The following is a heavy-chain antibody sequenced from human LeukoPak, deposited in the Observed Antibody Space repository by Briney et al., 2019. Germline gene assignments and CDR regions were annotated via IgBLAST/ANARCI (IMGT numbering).Heavy chain of an antibody. CDR3: ATLGLGIEFDY. CDR1: GITLTAYY. D-gene: IGHD3-16*01. Sequence: GASVKVSCKTSGITLTAYYIYWVRQAPGQGLEWMGWIDPNHGGTNYAQKFQGRVSMTRDTSISTAYMELSSLTSDDTAVYFCATLGLGIEFDYWGQGTPVTVSS. V-gene: IGHV1-2*02. CDR2: IDPNHGGT. J-gene: IGHJ4*02.